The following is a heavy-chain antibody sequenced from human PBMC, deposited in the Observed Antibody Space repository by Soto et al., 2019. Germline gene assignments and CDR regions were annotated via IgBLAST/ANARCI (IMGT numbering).Heavy chain of an antibody. D-gene: IGHD6-13*01. J-gene: IGHJ6*02. Sequence: TGGSLRLSCAASGFTFSSYAMSWVRQAPGKGLEWVSAISGSGGSTYYADSVKGRFTISRDNSKNTLYLQMNSLRAEGTAVYYCAKAIAAAGTNYYGMDVWGQGTTVTV. V-gene: IGHV3-23*01. CDR3: AKAIAAAGTNYYGMDV. CDR2: ISGSGGST. CDR1: GFTFSSYA.